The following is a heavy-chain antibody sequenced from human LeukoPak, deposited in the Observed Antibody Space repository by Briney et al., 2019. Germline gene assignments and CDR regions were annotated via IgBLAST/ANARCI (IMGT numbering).Heavy chain of an antibody. CDR1: GFTFSSYA. J-gene: IGHJ4*02. V-gene: IGHV3-23*01. Sequence: GGSLRLSCAASGFTFSSYAMSWVRQAPGKGLEWASAISGSGGSTYYADSVKGRFTISGDNSKNTLYLQMNSLRAEDTAVYYCAKGYSWLQSPTDYWGQGTLVTVSS. D-gene: IGHD5-24*01. CDR2: ISGSGGST. CDR3: AKGYSWLQSPTDY.